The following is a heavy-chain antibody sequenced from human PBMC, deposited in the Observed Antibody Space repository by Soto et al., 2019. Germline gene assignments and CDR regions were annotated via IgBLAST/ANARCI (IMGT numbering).Heavy chain of an antibody. Sequence: QVQLVQSGAEVKKPGASVKVSCKASGYTFTSYDINWVRQATGQGLEWMGWMNPNSGNTGYAQKFQDRVTMTRNTSISTAYMELSSLRSEDTAVYYCARFGTYSSSSYYYYYYMDVWGKGTTVTVSS. D-gene: IGHD6-6*01. CDR2: MNPNSGNT. V-gene: IGHV1-8*01. CDR3: ARFGTYSSSSYYYYYYMDV. J-gene: IGHJ6*03. CDR1: GYTFTSYD.